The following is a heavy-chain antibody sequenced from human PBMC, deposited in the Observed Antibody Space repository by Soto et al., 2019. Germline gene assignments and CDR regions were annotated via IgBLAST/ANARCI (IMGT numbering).Heavy chain of an antibody. CDR2: IIPSCGSA. CDR3: ARCYSSSSQGFDY. CDR1: GYTFTSYY. J-gene: IGHJ4*02. V-gene: IGHV1-46*01. Sequence: XVKVSCKASGYTFTSYYMHWVRPAPGQGLEWMGRIIPSCGSASYAQKFQGRVTITADESTSTAYMELSSLRSEDTAVYYCARCYSSSSQGFDYWGQGTLVTVSS. D-gene: IGHD6-6*01.